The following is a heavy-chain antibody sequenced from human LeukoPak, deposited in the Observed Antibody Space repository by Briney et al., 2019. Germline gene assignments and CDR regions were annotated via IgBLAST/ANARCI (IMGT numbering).Heavy chain of an antibody. J-gene: IGHJ4*02. D-gene: IGHD5-12*01. Sequence: GRFLRLSCSASEFTFSIYAMHWVRQAPGKGLEWVAVISYDGSNKYYADSVKGRFTISRDNSKNTLYLQMNSLRAEDTAVYYCARDYGRWLLDYWGQGTLVTVSS. CDR2: ISYDGSNK. CDR1: EFTFSIYA. V-gene: IGHV3-30-3*01. CDR3: ARDYGRWLLDY.